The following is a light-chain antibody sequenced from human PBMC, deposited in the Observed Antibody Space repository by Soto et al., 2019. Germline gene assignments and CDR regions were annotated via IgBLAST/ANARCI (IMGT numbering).Light chain of an antibody. V-gene: IGKV1-39*01. Sequence: DIQMTQSPSSLSASVGDRVTVTCRASQSISTYLNWYQQNPGKAPILLIYAASSLQSGVPSRFSGSGSGTDFTLTISSLQPEDFATYYCQQSSDIPYTFGQGTKLEIK. CDR1: QSISTY. J-gene: IGKJ2*01. CDR3: QQSSDIPYT. CDR2: AAS.